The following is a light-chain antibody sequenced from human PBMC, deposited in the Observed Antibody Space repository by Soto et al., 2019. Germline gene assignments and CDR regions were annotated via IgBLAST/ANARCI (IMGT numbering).Light chain of an antibody. J-gene: IGLJ3*02. Sequence: QSVLTQSSSASASLGSSVKLTCTLSSGHSSYIIAWHQQQPGKAPRYLMKLEGSGTYNKRSGVPDRFSGSSSGADRSLTISYLQSEDEADYYCETWDSDTRVFGGGTKLTVL. V-gene: IGLV4-60*03. CDR1: SGHSSYI. CDR3: ETWDSDTRV. CDR2: LEGSGTY.